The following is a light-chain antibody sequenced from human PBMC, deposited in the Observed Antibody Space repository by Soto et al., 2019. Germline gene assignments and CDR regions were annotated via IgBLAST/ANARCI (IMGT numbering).Light chain of an antibody. V-gene: IGLV4-69*01. CDR1: SGHINYA. J-gene: IGLJ2*01. Sequence: QSVLTQSPSASASLGASVKLTCTLSSGHINYAVAWHQQQPEKGPRYLMKVNGDGSHNKGGGIPDRFSGSSSGAERYLTISSLQYEDEADYYCQTWSAGIVVFGGGTKLTVL. CDR3: QTWSAGIVV. CDR2: VNGDGSH.